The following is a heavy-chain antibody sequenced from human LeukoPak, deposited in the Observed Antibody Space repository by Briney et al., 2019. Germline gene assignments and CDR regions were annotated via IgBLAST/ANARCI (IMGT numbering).Heavy chain of an antibody. Sequence: PGGSLRLSCTASGFTFGDYAMSWVRQAPGKGLEWVGFIRSKAYGGTTEYAASVKGRFTISRDDSKSIAYLQMNSLKTEDTAVYYCTSVPDIVLMVYAKLRVYWGQGTLVTVSS. CDR1: GFTFGDYA. V-gene: IGHV3-49*04. CDR3: TSVPDIVLMVYAKLRVY. J-gene: IGHJ4*02. CDR2: IRSKAYGGTT. D-gene: IGHD2-8*01.